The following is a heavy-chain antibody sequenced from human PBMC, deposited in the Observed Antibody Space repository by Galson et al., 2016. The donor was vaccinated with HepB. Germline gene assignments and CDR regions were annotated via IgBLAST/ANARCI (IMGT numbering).Heavy chain of an antibody. V-gene: IGHV1-69*13. J-gene: IGHJ5*02. CDR2: IIPIFGRT. CDR3: ARGSRITMPPFDP. Sequence: SVKVSCKASGGTFPTYAINWVRQAPGQGLEWMGGIIPIFGRTNYAQKFQGRVTITADESTNTAYMELSSLRSEDTAVYYCARGSRITMPPFDPWGQGTLVTVSS. D-gene: IGHD3-10*01. CDR1: GGTFPTYA.